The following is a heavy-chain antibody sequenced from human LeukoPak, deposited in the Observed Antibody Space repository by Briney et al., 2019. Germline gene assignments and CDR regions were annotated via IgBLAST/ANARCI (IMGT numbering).Heavy chain of an antibody. CDR1: GFTFSSYS. CDR2: ISSSSSTI. Sequence: PGGSLRLSCAASGFTFSSYSMNWVRQAPGKGLEWVSYISSSSSTIYYADSVKGRFTISRDSAKNSLYLQMNSLRAEDTAVYYCARIFQGYSSGWYPDAFDIWGQGTMVTVSS. D-gene: IGHD6-19*01. J-gene: IGHJ3*02. V-gene: IGHV3-48*01. CDR3: ARIFQGYSSGWYPDAFDI.